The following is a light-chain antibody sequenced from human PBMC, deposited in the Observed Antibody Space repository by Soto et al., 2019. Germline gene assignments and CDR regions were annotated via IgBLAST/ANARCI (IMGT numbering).Light chain of an antibody. CDR3: QQYNTYPLT. J-gene: IGKJ4*01. V-gene: IGKV1-5*03. CDR1: QSISTW. Sequence: DIQMTQSPSTLSASVGDRVTITCRASQSISTWLAWYQQKPGKAPTLLIYKASSLESGVSSTFSGSGSATEFTLTISSLQPDDFATYYCQQYNTYPLTFGGGTTVEIK. CDR2: KAS.